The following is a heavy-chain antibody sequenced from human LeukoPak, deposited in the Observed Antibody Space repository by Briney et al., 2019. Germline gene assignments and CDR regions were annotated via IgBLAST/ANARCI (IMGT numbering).Heavy chain of an antibody. D-gene: IGHD1-26*01. J-gene: IGHJ4*02. CDR2: ISCNGGST. CDR1: GFTYSSYV. CDR3: AKVRAMQWEPIYLDY. Sequence: GGSLRLSCAATGFTYSSYVMSWVRQAPGKELEWVCLISCNGGSTYYADCLKGRLTISRDNSKKTLYLHMNSLRAEDTAVYYFAKVRAMQWEPIYLDYWGQGTLVTVSS. V-gene: IGHV3-23*01.